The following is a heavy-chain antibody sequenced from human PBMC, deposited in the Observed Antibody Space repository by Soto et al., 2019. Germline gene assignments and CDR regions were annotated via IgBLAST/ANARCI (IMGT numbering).Heavy chain of an antibody. D-gene: IGHD3-3*01. CDR2: INAGNGNT. J-gene: IGHJ6*02. V-gene: IGHV1-3*01. Sequence: ASVKVSCKASGYTFTSYAMHWVRQAPGQRLEWMGWINAGNGNTKYSQKFQGRVTITRDTSASTAYMELSSLRSEDTAVYYCARSTRFLEGRPPFDYYYGMDVWGQGTTVTVSS. CDR3: ARSTRFLEGRPPFDYYYGMDV. CDR1: GYTFTSYA.